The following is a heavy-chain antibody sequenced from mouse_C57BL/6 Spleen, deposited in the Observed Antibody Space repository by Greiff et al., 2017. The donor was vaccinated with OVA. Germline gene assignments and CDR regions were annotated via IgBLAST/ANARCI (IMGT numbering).Heavy chain of an antibody. CDR3: ARVDYLAY. D-gene: IGHD2-4*01. V-gene: IGHV3-6*01. CDR1: GYSITSGYY. Sequence: EVKVEESGPGFVKPSQSLSLTCSVTGYSITSGYYWNWIQQLPGNILEWTGHISFAGSYNYNPSLKNRISISRDKSKNQFVLRLNAVTTEDTATYYCARVDYLAYWGQGTLVTVSA. CDR2: ISFAGSY. J-gene: IGHJ3*01.